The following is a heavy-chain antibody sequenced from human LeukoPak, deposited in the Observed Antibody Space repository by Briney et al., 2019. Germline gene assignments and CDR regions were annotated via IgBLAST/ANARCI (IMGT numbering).Heavy chain of an antibody. CDR3: AKGQSSSGLRNYFDY. J-gene: IGHJ4*02. CDR1: GFTFTSYA. D-gene: IGHD3-22*01. Sequence: GESLRLSCAASGFTFTSYAMTWGRQAPGKGLEWVSGISGSGGLTYYADSVKGRFTISRDNSKNTLYLQMNSLRAEDTAVYYCAKGQSSSGLRNYFDYWGQGTLVTVSS. CDR2: ISGSGGLT. V-gene: IGHV3-23*01.